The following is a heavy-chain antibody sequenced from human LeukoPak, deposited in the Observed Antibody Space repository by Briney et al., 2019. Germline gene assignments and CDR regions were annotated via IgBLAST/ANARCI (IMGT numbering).Heavy chain of an antibody. CDR3: ASDKIYGSGSRDRCGY. Sequence: PGGSLRLSCEASGFTFSTFAMIWVRQPPGKGLEWVSSISSSSSYIYYADSVKGRFTISRDNAKNSLYLQMNSLRAEDTAVYYCASDKIYGSGSRDRCGYWGQGTLVTVSS. CDR1: GFTFSTFA. J-gene: IGHJ4*02. CDR2: ISSSSSYI. D-gene: IGHD3-10*01. V-gene: IGHV3-21*01.